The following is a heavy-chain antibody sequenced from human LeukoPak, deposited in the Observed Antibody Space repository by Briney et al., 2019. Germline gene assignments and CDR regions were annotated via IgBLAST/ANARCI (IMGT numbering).Heavy chain of an antibody. CDR3: ARDVPWDPYYYDTGGSRFDI. D-gene: IGHD3-22*01. Sequence: ASVKVSCKASGGTFSSYAISWVRQAPGQGLEWMGRIIPILGIANYAQKFQGRVTITADKSTSTAYMELSSLRSEDTAVYYCARDVPWDPYYYDTGGSRFDIWGQGTMVTVSS. CDR1: GGTFSSYA. V-gene: IGHV1-69*04. J-gene: IGHJ3*02. CDR2: IIPILGIA.